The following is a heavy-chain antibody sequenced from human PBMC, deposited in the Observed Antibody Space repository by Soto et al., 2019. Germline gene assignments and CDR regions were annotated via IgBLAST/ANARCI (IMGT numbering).Heavy chain of an antibody. D-gene: IGHD6-13*01. CDR3: ARSIAAAGTYYYYGMDV. CDR1: GYSLTSYW. Sequence: PGESLKISCKGSGYSLTSYWISWVRQMPGKGLEWMGRIDPSDSYTNYSPSFQGHVTISADKSISTAYLQWSSLKASDTAMYYCARSIAAAGTYYYYGMDVRGQGTTVTVSS. J-gene: IGHJ6*02. CDR2: IDPSDSYT. V-gene: IGHV5-10-1*01.